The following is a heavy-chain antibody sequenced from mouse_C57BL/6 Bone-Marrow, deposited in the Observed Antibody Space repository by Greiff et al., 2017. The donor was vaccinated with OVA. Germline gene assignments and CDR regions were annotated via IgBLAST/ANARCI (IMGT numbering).Heavy chain of an antibody. CDR3: TTVVGRERFDY. J-gene: IGHJ2*01. V-gene: IGHV1-15*01. D-gene: IGHD1-1*01. CDR2: IDPETGGT. Sequence: VQLQQSGAELVRPGASVTLSCKASGYTFTDYEMHWVKQTPVHGLEWIGAIDPETGGTAYNQKFKGKAILTADKSSSTAYMELRSLTSEDSAVYYCTTVVGRERFDYWGQGTTLTVSS. CDR1: GYTFTDYE.